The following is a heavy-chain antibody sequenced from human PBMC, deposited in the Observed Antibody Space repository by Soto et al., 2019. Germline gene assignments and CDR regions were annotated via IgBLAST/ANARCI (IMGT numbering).Heavy chain of an antibody. V-gene: IGHV4-30-4*01. D-gene: IGHD6-13*01. J-gene: IGHJ4*02. Sequence: PXETLSLPLTVSCGSISSGDYYWSWIRQPPGKVLEWIVYIYYSGITYYNPSLKSRVTISVDTSKNQFSLKLSSVTAADTAVYYCARGTSSSSWYPSGMRFDYWGQGTLVTVSS. CDR3: ARGTSSSSWYPSGMRFDY. CDR2: IYYSGIT. CDR1: CGSISSGDYY.